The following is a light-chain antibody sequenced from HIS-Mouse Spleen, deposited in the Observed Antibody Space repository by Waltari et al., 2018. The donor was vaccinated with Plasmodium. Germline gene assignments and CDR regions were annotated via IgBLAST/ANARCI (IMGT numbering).Light chain of an antibody. Sequence: DIQMTQSPSSLSASVGDRVTITCQASQDISNYLNWYQQKPGKAPKLLIYDASNLEPGVPSRFSGSGAGTDFTFTISRLQPEDIATYYCQQYDNLPYTFGQGTKLEIK. V-gene: IGKV1-33*01. CDR3: QQYDNLPYT. CDR1: QDISNY. J-gene: IGKJ2*01. CDR2: DAS.